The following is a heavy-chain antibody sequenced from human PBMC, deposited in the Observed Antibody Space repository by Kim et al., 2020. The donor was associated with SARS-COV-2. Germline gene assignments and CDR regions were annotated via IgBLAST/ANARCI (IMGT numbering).Heavy chain of an antibody. V-gene: IGHV3-23*01. D-gene: IGHD6-13*01. Sequence: TFYSASVMGRFIISRDNSKSTLYLQMSSLRAEDTAVYYCAKDGSWGGFDSWGQGTLVTVSS. J-gene: IGHJ4*02. CDR3: AKDGSWGGFDS. CDR2: T.